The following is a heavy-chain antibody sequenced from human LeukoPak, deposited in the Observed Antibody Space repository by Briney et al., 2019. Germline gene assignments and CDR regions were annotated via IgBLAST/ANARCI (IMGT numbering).Heavy chain of an antibody. CDR1: GFTFSSYG. CDR3: VREPYCSGGSCYTSGFDC. CDR2: IWYDGSNK. Sequence: GRSLRLSCAASGFTFSSYGMHWVRQAPGKGLEWVAVIWYDGSNKYYADSVKGRFTISRDNAKNTLYLQMNSLSADDTAVYYCVREPYCSGGSCYTSGFDCWGQGTLVTVSS. J-gene: IGHJ4*02. V-gene: IGHV3-33*01. D-gene: IGHD2-15*01.